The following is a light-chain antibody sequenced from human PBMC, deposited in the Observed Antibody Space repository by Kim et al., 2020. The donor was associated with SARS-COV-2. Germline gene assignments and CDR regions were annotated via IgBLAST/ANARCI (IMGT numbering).Light chain of an antibody. Sequence: EPASNSCRSSQSLLHSNGYNYLDWYLQKPGQSPQLLIYMTSYRASGVPDRFSGSGSGTDFTLKISSVEAEDVGVYYCMQALQTPNSFGQGTKLEIK. CDR1: QSLLHSNGYNY. J-gene: IGKJ2*03. V-gene: IGKV2-28*01. CDR2: MTS. CDR3: MQALQTPNS.